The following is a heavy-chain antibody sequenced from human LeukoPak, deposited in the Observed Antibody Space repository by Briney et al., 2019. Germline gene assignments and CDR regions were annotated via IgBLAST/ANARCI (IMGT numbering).Heavy chain of an antibody. V-gene: IGHV5-51*01. CDR3: ASLTSLDYYGSGSYSLRY. Sequence: GESLKISCKGSGYSFTSYWIGWVRQMPGKGLEWMGIIYPGDSDTRYSPSFQGQVTISADKSISTAYLQWSSLKASDTAMYYCASLTSLDYYGSGSYSLRYWGQGTLVTVSS. J-gene: IGHJ4*02. CDR1: GYSFTSYW. D-gene: IGHD3-10*01. CDR2: IYPGDSDT.